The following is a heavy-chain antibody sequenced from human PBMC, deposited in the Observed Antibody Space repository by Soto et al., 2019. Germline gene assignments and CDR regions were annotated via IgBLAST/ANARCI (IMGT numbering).Heavy chain of an antibody. D-gene: IGHD3-16*02. CDR3: ANHAGYYDYIWGSYRSPWFDP. CDR2: IYWDDDK. J-gene: IGHJ5*02. CDR1: GFSLSTSGVG. Sequence: SGPTLVNPTQTLTLTCTFSGFSLSTSGVGVGWIRQPPGKALEWLALIYWDDDKRYNPSLKSRLTITKDTSKNQVVLTMTNMDPVDTATYYCANHAGYYDYIWGSYRSPWFDPWGQGTLVTVSS. V-gene: IGHV2-5*02.